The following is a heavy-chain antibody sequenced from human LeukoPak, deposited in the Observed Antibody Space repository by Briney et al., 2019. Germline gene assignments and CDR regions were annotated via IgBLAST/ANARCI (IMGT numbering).Heavy chain of an antibody. J-gene: IGHJ4*02. CDR1: GGSVSSGSYY. D-gene: IGHD6-19*01. Sequence: SETLSLTCTVSGGSVSSGSYYWSWIRQPPGKGLEWIGYIYYSGSTNYNPSLKSRVTISVDTSKNQFSLKLSSVTAADTAVYYCAGENEQWLVFDYWGQGTLVTVSS. V-gene: IGHV4-61*01. CDR2: IYYSGST. CDR3: AGENEQWLVFDY.